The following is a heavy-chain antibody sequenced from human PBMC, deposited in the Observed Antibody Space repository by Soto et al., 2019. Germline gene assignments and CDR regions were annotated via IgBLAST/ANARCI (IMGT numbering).Heavy chain of an antibody. D-gene: IGHD4-17*01. Sequence: ASVKVSCKASGYTFTSYYMHWVRQAPGQGLEWMGWINPNSGGTNYAQKFQGWVTMTRDTSISTAYMELSRLRSDDTAVYYCARQLATVTDDAFDIWGQGTMVTVSS. V-gene: IGHV1-2*04. CDR1: GYTFTSYY. CDR2: INPNSGGT. CDR3: ARQLATVTDDAFDI. J-gene: IGHJ3*02.